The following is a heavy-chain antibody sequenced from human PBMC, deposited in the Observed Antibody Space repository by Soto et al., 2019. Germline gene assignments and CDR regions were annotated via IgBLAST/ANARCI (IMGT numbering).Heavy chain of an antibody. Sequence: ASVKVSFKASGFTFSRSSMQWVRQARGQRLEWIGRIVVGSGNTNYAQKLQGRVTITRDMSTNTVYMELNSLRSADTAVYYCAADDACSGRRCLGLAALDPWGQGTLVTVSS. D-gene: IGHD2-15*01. J-gene: IGHJ5*02. CDR2: IVVGSGNT. V-gene: IGHV1-58*02. CDR1: GFTFSRSS. CDR3: AADDACSGRRCLGLAALDP.